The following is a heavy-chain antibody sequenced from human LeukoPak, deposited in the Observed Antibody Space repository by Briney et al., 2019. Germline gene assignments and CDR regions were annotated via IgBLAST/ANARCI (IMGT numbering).Heavy chain of an antibody. V-gene: IGHV3-7*01. CDR2: IKQDGSEK. Sequence: GGSLRLSCAASGFTFSNYWMTWVRQAPGKGLEWVANIKQDGSEKYYVDSVKGRFTISRDNAKNSLYLQMNSLRAEDTAVYYCAREGADWFLSPADYWGQGTLVTVSS. D-gene: IGHD3-9*01. CDR3: AREGADWFLSPADY. CDR1: GFTFSNYW. J-gene: IGHJ4*02.